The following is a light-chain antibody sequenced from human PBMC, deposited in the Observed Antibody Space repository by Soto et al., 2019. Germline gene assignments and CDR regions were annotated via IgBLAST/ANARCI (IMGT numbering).Light chain of an antibody. Sequence: QSALTQPPSASGSPGQSVTISCTGTSSDVGGHNFVSWYQQHPGKAPKFLIYEVSKRPSGVPDRFSGSKSGITASLTVSGLQADDEAYYYCSAYAGNINPVIFGGGTKLTVL. V-gene: IGLV2-8*01. J-gene: IGLJ2*01. CDR3: SAYAGNINPVI. CDR1: SSDVGGHNF. CDR2: EVS.